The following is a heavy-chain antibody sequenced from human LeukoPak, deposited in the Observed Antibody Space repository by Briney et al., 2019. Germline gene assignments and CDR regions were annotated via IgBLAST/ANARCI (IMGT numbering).Heavy chain of an antibody. CDR2: ISSDGSST. J-gene: IGHJ3*02. CDR3: TRGRWLQSGSAFDM. V-gene: IGHV3-74*01. D-gene: IGHD5-24*01. Sequence: QPGASLRLSCAAAGFTFSSYWMHWVRHAPGKGLVWVSRISSDGSSTNYADSVEGRFTISRDNAKNTLHLQMTSLRAEDTAVYYCTRGRWLQSGSAFDMWGEGTMITVSS. CDR1: GFTFSSYW.